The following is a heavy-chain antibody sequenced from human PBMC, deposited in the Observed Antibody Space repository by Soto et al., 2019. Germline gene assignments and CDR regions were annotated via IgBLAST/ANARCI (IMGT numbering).Heavy chain of an antibody. Sequence: SETLSLTCAVSDGSIISNNWWSWVRQPPGKGLEWIGEIYHSGRTNYNPSLKSRVSISVDRSKNQFSLNLNSVTAADTALYYCSSQSGFYVDLWGQGTLVTVSS. CDR2: IYHSGRT. D-gene: IGHD3-3*01. CDR3: SSQSGFYVDL. V-gene: IGHV4-4*02. CDR1: DGSIISNNW. J-gene: IGHJ4*02.